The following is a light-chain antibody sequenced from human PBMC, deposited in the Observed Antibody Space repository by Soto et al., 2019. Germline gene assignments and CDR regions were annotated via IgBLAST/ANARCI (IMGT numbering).Light chain of an antibody. CDR3: QQRSNWLFT. CDR2: DAS. Sequence: EIVLTQSPATLSLSPGERATLSCRASQSVSSYLAWYQRKPGQAPRLLIYDASNRATGIPARISGSGSGTDFTLTISSREPEDFAVYYCQQRSNWLFTFGHGTKVDIK. V-gene: IGKV3-11*01. J-gene: IGKJ3*01. CDR1: QSVSSY.